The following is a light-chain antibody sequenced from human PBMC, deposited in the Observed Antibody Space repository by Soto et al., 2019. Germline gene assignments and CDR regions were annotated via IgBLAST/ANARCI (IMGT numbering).Light chain of an antibody. CDR2: AAS. J-gene: IGKJ1*01. CDR1: QDIINN. Sequence: DIQMTHSPSSLSESVRDRVTITCRASQDIINNLAWYQQKPGKVPKLLIYAASTLQSGVPSRFGGSGSGTDFTLTISSLQPEDVATYYCQRYNSALGGTFGQGTKVEIK. V-gene: IGKV1-27*01. CDR3: QRYNSALGGT.